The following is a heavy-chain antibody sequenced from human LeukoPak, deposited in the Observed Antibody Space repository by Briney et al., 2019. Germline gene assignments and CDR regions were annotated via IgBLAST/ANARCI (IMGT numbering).Heavy chain of an antibody. V-gene: IGHV4-59*01. CDR1: GGSISSYY. D-gene: IGHD3-10*01. CDR2: IYYSGST. Sequence: PSETLSLTCTVSGGSISSYYWSWIRQPPGKGLEWIGYIYYSGSTYYNPSLKSRVTISVDTSKNQFSLKLSSVTAADTAVYYCARDSGGRDAFDIWGQGTMVTVSS. CDR3: ARDSGGRDAFDI. J-gene: IGHJ3*02.